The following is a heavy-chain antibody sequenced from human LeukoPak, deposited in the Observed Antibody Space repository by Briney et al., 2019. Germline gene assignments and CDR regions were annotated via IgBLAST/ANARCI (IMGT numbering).Heavy chain of an antibody. CDR1: GFTFSRDW. V-gene: IGHV3-7*05. CDR3: ARGQLPGNY. CDR2: INQDGSEK. Sequence: GGSLRLSCVGSGFTFSRDWMIWVRQAPGKGLEWVANINQDGSEKYYVDSVKGRFTISRDNAKNSLYLQMNSLRAEDMAMYYCARGQLPGNYWGQGTLVTVSS. J-gene: IGHJ4*02. D-gene: IGHD2-2*01.